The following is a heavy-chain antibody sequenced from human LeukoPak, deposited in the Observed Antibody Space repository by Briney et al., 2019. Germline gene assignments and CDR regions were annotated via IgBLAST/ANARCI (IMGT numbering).Heavy chain of an antibody. Sequence: PGGSLRLSCAASGFTFSNYEMNWVRQAPGKGLEWVSYISSSGSAIYYADSVKGRFTISRDNAKNSLYLQMNSLRAEDTAVYYCARDLTTPGIAVAGTSGSYYYYGMDVWGQGTTVIVSS. D-gene: IGHD6-19*01. CDR2: ISSSGSAI. CDR3: ARDLTTPGIAVAGTSGSYYYYGMDV. V-gene: IGHV3-48*03. CDR1: GFTFSNYE. J-gene: IGHJ6*02.